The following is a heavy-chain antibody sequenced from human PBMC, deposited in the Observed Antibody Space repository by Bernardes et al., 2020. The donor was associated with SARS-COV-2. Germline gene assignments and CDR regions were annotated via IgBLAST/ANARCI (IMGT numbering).Heavy chain of an antibody. CDR3: ARIDEVTGRDY. CDR2: IKRKSDGETT. Sequence: GSLRLSCEASGFTFSDEWLSWVRQAPGKGLEWVGRIKRKSDGETTDYAAPVKGRFTVSRDDSRSTLYLQMNSLRVEDTAVYYCARIDEVTGRDYWGQGTLVTVSS. CDR1: GFTFSDEW. J-gene: IGHJ4*02. V-gene: IGHV3-15*01. D-gene: IGHD6-19*01.